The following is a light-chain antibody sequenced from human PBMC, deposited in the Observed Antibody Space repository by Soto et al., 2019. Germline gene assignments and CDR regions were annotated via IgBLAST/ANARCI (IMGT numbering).Light chain of an antibody. CDR1: QSISSW. CDR3: QQYQTYSWT. J-gene: IGKJ1*01. Sequence: DIQMTQSPSTLSASVGDRVTITCRASQSISSWLAWYQQKTGKAPKLLIYKASSLESGVPSRFSGSGSGTAFTLTSSSLQPDDFANYYCQQYQTYSWTFGQGTKVEI. CDR2: KAS. V-gene: IGKV1-5*03.